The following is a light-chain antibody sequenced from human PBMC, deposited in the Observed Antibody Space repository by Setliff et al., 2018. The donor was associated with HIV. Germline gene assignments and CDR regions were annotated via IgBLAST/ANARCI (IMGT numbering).Light chain of an antibody. CDR2: DVT. V-gene: IGLV2-14*03. CDR1: SSDIGGYNY. CDR3: SSYTATTASYVV. J-gene: IGLJ2*01. Sequence: QSVLTQPASVSGSPGQSITLSCTGSSSDIGGYNYGSWYQQYPGKAPKLMIYDVTERPSGVSSRFSGSKSGNTASLTISGLQAEDEADYYCSSYTATTASYVVFGGGTK.